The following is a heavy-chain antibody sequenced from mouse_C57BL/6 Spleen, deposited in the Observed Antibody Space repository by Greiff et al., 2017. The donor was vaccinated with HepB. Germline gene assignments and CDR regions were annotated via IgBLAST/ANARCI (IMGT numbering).Heavy chain of an antibody. CDR3: ARRAFYYYGSSYLNAWFAY. V-gene: IGHV1-64*01. D-gene: IGHD1-1*01. J-gene: IGHJ3*01. Sequence: QVQLQQPGAELVKPGASVKLSCKASGYTFTSYWMHWVKQRPGQGLEWIGMIHPNSGSTNYNEKFKSKATLTVDKSSSTAYMQLSSLTSEDSAVYYCARRAFYYYGSSYLNAWFAYWGQGTLVTVSA. CDR2: IHPNSGST. CDR1: GYTFTSYW.